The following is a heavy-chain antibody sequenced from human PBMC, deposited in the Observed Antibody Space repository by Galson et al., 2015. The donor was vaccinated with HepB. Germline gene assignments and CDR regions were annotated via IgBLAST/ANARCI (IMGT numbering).Heavy chain of an antibody. CDR2: ISHSGST. V-gene: IGHV4-4*01. CDR1: GGSLSISNY. D-gene: IGHD6-19*01. J-gene: IGHJ6*02. CDR3: ARPRIAVAGTPDLHYFYGMDV. Sequence: ETLSLTCAVSGGSLSISNYWTWVRQPPGQGLEWIGEISHSGSTNYNPSLETRVNISVDRSKNQFSLRLSSVTAADTAVYFCARPRIAVAGTPDLHYFYGMDVWGQGTTVIVSS.